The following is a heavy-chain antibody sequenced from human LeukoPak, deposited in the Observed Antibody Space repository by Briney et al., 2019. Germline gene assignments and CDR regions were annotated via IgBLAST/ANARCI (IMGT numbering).Heavy chain of an antibody. Sequence: SVKVSCKASGGTFSSYAISWVRQAPGQGLEWMGGIIPIFGTANYAQKFQGRVTITTDESTSTAYLELSSLRSEDTAVYYCAHLMVRGVISNWFDPWGQGTLVTVSS. CDR1: GGTFSSYA. CDR2: IIPIFGTA. CDR3: AHLMVRGVISNWFDP. V-gene: IGHV1-69*05. D-gene: IGHD3-10*01. J-gene: IGHJ5*02.